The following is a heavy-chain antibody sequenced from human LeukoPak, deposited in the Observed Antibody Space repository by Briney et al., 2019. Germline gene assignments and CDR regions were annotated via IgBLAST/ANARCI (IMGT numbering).Heavy chain of an antibody. CDR2: INPNSGGT. J-gene: IGHJ4*02. CDR3: ARGDGTYYYDSSGYYGLTGY. Sequence: ASVKVSCKASGYTFTGYYMHWVRQAPGQGLEWMGRINPNSGGTNYAQKFQGRVTMTRDTSISTAYMELSRLRSDDTAVYYCARGDGTYYYDSSGYYGLTGYWGQGTLVTVSS. V-gene: IGHV1-2*06. D-gene: IGHD3-22*01. CDR1: GYTFTGYY.